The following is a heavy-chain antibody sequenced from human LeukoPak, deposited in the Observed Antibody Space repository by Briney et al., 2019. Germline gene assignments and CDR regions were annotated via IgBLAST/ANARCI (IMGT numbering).Heavy chain of an antibody. CDR2: INAGNGHT. CDR3: AIQIRGVVY. V-gene: IGHV1-3*01. D-gene: IGHD3-10*01. Sequence: ASVKASCKASGYTFISYAMHWVRQAPGQRLEWMGWINAGNGHTEYSQKFQGRVTFTRDTSASTAYMELSSLRSEDMAVYYCAIQIRGVVYWGLGTLVTVSS. CDR1: GYTFISYA. J-gene: IGHJ4*02.